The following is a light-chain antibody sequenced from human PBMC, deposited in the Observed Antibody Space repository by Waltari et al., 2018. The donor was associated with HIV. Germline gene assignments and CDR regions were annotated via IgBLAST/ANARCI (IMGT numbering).Light chain of an antibody. J-gene: IGLJ2*01. Sequence: QSALTQPASVSGSPGQSITISCTGTSSDVGGYNYVSWYQQHPGKAPKLRIYEVSNPPSGVSNRFADTKAVNTASLTSSGLQAEVEAEYYCSAYTSSITVVFGGGTKLTVL. V-gene: IGLV2-14*01. CDR2: EVS. CDR3: SAYTSSITVV. CDR1: SSDVGGYNY.